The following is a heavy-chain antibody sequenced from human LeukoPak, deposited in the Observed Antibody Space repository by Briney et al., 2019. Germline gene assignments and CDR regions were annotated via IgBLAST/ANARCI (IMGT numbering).Heavy chain of an antibody. D-gene: IGHD2-2*01. Sequence: ASVKVSCKASGYPFTGYYIRWVRQAPGQGLEWMGWINPDSGDTNYAQKFQGRVTMTRDTSIHTAYMELSRLRSDDTAVYYCAREEYGFDPWGQGTLVTVSS. CDR1: GYPFTGYY. CDR3: AREEYGFDP. J-gene: IGHJ5*02. CDR2: INPDSGDT. V-gene: IGHV1-2*02.